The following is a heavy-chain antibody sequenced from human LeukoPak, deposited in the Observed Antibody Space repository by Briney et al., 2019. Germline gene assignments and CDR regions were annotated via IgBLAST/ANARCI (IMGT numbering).Heavy chain of an antibody. CDR1: GGSFSGYY. V-gene: IGHV4-34*01. CDR2: IYYSGST. D-gene: IGHD2-15*01. Sequence: XETLSLTCAVYGGSFSGYYWSWIRQPPGKGLEWIGYIYYSGSTYYNPSLKSRVTISVDTSKNQFSLKLSSVTAADTAVYYCAREYVGVVDYWGQGTLVTVSS. J-gene: IGHJ4*02. CDR3: AREYVGVVDY.